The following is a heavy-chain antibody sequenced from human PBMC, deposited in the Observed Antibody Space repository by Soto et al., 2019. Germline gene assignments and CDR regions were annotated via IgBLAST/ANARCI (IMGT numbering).Heavy chain of an antibody. Sequence: GGSLRLSCSASGFTFISYAMHWVRQAPGKGLEYVSAISSNGGSTYYADSMKGRFTISRDNSKNTLYLQMSSLRAEDTAVYYCVKDASSWYPGWYFDYWGQGTRVTVSP. D-gene: IGHD6-13*01. J-gene: IGHJ4*02. CDR1: GFTFISYA. V-gene: IGHV3-64D*06. CDR3: VKDASSWYPGWYFDY. CDR2: ISSNGGST.